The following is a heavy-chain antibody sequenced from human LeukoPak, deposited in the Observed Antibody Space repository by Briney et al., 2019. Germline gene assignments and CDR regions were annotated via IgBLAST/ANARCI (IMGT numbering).Heavy chain of an antibody. V-gene: IGHV4-4*07. D-gene: IGHD3-9*01. CDR2: IYTSGST. J-gene: IGHJ3*02. CDR1: GGSISSYY. Sequence: SETLSLTCTVSGGSISSYYWSWIRQPAGKGLEWIGRIYTSGSTNYNPSLKSRVTMSVDTSKNQFSLKLSSVTAADTAVYYCARGGWYHILTGYYRGAFDIWGQGTMVTVSS. CDR3: ARGGWYHILTGYYRGAFDI.